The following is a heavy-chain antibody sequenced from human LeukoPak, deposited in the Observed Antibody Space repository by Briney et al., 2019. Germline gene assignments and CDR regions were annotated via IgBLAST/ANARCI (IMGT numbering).Heavy chain of an antibody. D-gene: IGHD2-15*01. CDR2: INANNGVT. Sequence: GASVKVSCKASGYTFTDYYIHWVRQAPGQGLEWMGWINANNGVTNYAQKFRGWVTVTRDTSINTAYMELSRLGADDTAVYYCARAEGSELLLNWGQGALVTVSS. CDR3: ARAEGSELLLN. V-gene: IGHV1-2*04. J-gene: IGHJ4*02. CDR1: GYTFTDYY.